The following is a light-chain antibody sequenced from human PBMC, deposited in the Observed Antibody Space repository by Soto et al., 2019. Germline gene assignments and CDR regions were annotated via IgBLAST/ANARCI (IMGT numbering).Light chain of an antibody. J-gene: IGKJ2*01. Sequence: EIVMTQSPATLSVSPGERATLSCRASQSVSTNLAWYQQKPGQAPRLLMYGASTRATSIPARFSGSGSGTEFTLTISSLQSDDVAVYYCQQYHSWPPYTFGQGTKLEIK. CDR3: QQYHSWPPYT. CDR2: GAS. CDR1: QSVSTN. V-gene: IGKV3-15*01.